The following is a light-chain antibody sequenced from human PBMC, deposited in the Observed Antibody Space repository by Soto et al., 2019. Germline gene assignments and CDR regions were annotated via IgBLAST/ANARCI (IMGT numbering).Light chain of an antibody. J-gene: IGKJ5*01. V-gene: IGKV3-15*01. CDR2: AAS. CDR1: QGISSL. Sequence: EIVLTQSPATLSVSPGERATLSCRASQGISSLLAWYQQKPGQAPRLLIYAASTRAAGIPARFSGSGSGTDFTLTISRLQSEDFAVYYCQKRSNWPPVTVGQGTRLEIK. CDR3: QKRSNWPPVT.